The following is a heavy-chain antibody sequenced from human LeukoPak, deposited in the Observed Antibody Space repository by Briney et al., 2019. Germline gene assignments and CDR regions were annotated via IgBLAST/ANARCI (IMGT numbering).Heavy chain of an antibody. V-gene: IGHV3-15*01. Sequence: PGGSLRLSCAASGFTFSSYGMSWVRQAPGKGLEWVGRIKTRSDGGTADYAAPVKGRFTISRDDSKDTLYLQANSLKTEDTAVYYCTTEKGYSSSLTFDFWGQGTLVTVSS. D-gene: IGHD6-6*01. CDR2: IKTRSDGGTA. J-gene: IGHJ4*02. CDR3: TTEKGYSSSLTFDF. CDR1: GFTFSSYG.